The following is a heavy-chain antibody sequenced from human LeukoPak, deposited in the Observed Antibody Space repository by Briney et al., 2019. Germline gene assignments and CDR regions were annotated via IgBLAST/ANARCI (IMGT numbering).Heavy chain of an antibody. D-gene: IGHD3-10*01. Sequence: GESLKISCKGSGYSFTSYWISWVRQMPGKGLEWMGRIDPSDSYTNYSPSFQGHVTTSADKSISTAYLQWSSLKASDTAMYYCASSYGSGSYSIDYWGQGTLVTVSS. CDR3: ASSYGSGSYSIDY. CDR1: GYSFTSYW. V-gene: IGHV5-10-1*01. CDR2: IDPSDSYT. J-gene: IGHJ4*02.